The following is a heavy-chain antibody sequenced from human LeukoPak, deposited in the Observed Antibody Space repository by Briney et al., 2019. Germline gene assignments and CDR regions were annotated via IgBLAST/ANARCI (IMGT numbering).Heavy chain of an antibody. CDR2: ISCNGSST. CDR3: ASSPYCSGDNCRPYYYFYYMDV. D-gene: IGHD2-15*01. Sequence: GGSLRLSCAASGFTFSSYGMSWVRQAPGKGLEWVSGISCNGSSTYYADSVKGRFTVSRDNSKNTLYLQMNSLRAEDTAVYYCASSPYCSGDNCRPYYYFYYMDVWGKGTTVTVSS. V-gene: IGHV3-23*01. J-gene: IGHJ6*03. CDR1: GFTFSSYG.